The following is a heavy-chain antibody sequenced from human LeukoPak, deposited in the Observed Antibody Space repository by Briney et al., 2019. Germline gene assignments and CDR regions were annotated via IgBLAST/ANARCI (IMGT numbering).Heavy chain of an antibody. J-gene: IGHJ4*02. D-gene: IGHD4-11*01. Sequence: PGGSLRLSCEVSGCSVSTSRMSWVRQAPGKGLEWGSVIYDGGTTQYADSVKGRFPISRDNSKNRLYFQMNSLRAEDTAVYYCARGGAVSKSASAPDYWGQGTLATVSS. CDR1: GCSVSTSR. CDR3: ARGGAVSKSASAPDY. CDR2: IYDGGTT. V-gene: IGHV3-53*01.